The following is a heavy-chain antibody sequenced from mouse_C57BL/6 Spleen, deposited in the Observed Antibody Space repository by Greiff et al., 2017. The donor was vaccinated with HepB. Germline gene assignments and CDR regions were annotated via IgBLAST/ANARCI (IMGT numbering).Heavy chain of an antibody. CDR2: INYDGSST. Sequence: EVKLVESEGGLVQPGSSMKLSCTASGFTFSDYYMAWVRQVPEKGLEWVANINYDGSSTYYLDSLKSRFIISRDNAKNILYLQMSSLKSEDTATYYCARGLGYDYVAYAMDYWGQGTSVTVSS. CDR1: GFTFSDYY. D-gene: IGHD2-4*01. CDR3: ARGLGYDYVAYAMDY. V-gene: IGHV5-16*01. J-gene: IGHJ4*01.